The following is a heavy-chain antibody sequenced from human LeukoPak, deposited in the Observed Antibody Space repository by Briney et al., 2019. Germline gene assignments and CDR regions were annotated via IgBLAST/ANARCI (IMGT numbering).Heavy chain of an antibody. D-gene: IGHD6-19*01. J-gene: IGHJ4*02. V-gene: IGHV4-59*08. Sequence: SETLSLTCTVSGGFISGYYWSWLRQPPGKGLEWIGHIYYSGNTNYNPSLKSRVTISVDTSKNQFSVNLSSVTDADTAVYYCARHRQSLAGNFDYWGQGTLVTVSS. CDR2: IYYSGNT. CDR3: ARHRQSLAGNFDY. CDR1: GGFISGYY.